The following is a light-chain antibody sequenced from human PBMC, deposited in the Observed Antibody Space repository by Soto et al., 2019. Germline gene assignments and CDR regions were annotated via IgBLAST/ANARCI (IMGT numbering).Light chain of an antibody. CDR1: SSDVGGYKF. Sequence: QSVLTQPASVSGSPGQSITISCTGTSSDVGGYKFVSWYQQHPGKAPKLMIYEVSNRPSGVSSRFSGSKSGNTASLTISGLQAEDEADYYCGSYTGSIYVSGNGTKVTVL. CDR2: EVS. J-gene: IGLJ1*01. V-gene: IGLV2-14*01. CDR3: GSYTGSIYV.